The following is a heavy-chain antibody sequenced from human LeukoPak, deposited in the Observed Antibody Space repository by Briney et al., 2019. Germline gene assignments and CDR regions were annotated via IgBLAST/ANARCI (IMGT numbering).Heavy chain of an antibody. V-gene: IGHV4-30-4*01. D-gene: IGHD3-22*01. J-gene: IGHJ4*02. CDR3: AKTYYDSSGYHFDN. Sequence: KTSETLSLTCTVSGDSISSGDYYWSWIRQPPGKGLEWIGYIYYSGRGYYNPSLESRITISVDTSKNQFSLKLRSVTAADTAVYYCAKTYYDSSGYHFDNWGQGTLVTVSS. CDR1: GDSISSGDYY. CDR2: IYYSGRG.